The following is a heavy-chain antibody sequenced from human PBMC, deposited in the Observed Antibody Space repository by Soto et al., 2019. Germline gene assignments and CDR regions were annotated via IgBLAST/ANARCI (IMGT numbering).Heavy chain of an antibody. J-gene: IGHJ4*02. V-gene: IGHV4-39*01. D-gene: IGHD5-12*01. Sequence: PSETLSLTCTVPGGSISSSSYYWGWIRQPPGKGLEWIGSIYYSGSTYYNPSLKSRVTISVDTSKNQFSLKLSSVTAADTAVYYCAMNSGYDLFDYWGQGTLVTVSS. CDR3: AMNSGYDLFDY. CDR1: GGSISSSSYY. CDR2: IYYSGST.